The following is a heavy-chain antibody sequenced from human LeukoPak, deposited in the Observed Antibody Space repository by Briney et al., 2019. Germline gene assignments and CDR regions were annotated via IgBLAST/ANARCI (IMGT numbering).Heavy chain of an antibody. J-gene: IGHJ4*02. V-gene: IGHV1-2*02. CDR3: ARGEKTYYDFWSGCYTGTDIVDY. Sequence: ASVKVSCKASGYTFTGYYMHWVRQAPGQGLEWMGWINPNSGGTNYAQKFQGRVTMTRDTSISTAYMELSRLRSDDTAVYYRARGEKTYYDFWSGCYTGTDIVDYWGQGTLVTVSS. D-gene: IGHD3-3*01. CDR1: GYTFTGYY. CDR2: INPNSGGT.